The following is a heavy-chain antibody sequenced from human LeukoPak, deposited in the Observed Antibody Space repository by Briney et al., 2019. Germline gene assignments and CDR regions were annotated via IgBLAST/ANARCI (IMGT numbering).Heavy chain of an antibody. CDR3: ASSGYYYDYFDY. V-gene: IGHV4-34*01. CDR2: INHSGSS. J-gene: IGHJ4*02. Sequence: NPSETLSLTCAVYGGSFSGYYWSWIRQPPGKGLGWIGEINHSGSSNYNPSLKSRVTISVDTSKNQFSLKLSSVTAEDTAVYYCASSGYYYDYFDYWGQGTLVTVSS. D-gene: IGHD3-22*01. CDR1: GGSFSGYY.